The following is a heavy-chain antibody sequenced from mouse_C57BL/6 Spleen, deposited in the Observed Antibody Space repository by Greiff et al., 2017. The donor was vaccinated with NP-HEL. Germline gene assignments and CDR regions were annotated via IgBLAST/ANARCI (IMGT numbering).Heavy chain of an antibody. J-gene: IGHJ4*01. CDR1: GYAFSSSW. V-gene: IGHV1-82*01. D-gene: IGHD2-10*01. Sequence: QVQLKQSGPELVKPGASVKISCKASGYAFSSSWMNWVKQRPGKGLEWIGRIYPGDGDTNYNGKFKGKATLTADKSSSTAYMQLSSLTSEDSAVYFCARSGGSYIYYAMDYWGQGTSVTVSS. CDR3: ARSGGSYIYYAMDY. CDR2: IYPGDGDT.